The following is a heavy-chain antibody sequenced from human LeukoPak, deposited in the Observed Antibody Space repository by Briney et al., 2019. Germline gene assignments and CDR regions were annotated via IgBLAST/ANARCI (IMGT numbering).Heavy chain of an antibody. Sequence: SETLSLTCNVSGGSISNYYWTWIRQPAGRGLEWIGRIYSSGTTTYNPSLKSRVAMSVDTSRNQFSLKLSSVTTADTAVYYCARVSPIAVAGSSYYYAIDVWGQGTTVTVSS. CDR3: ARVSPIAVAGSSYYYAIDV. D-gene: IGHD6-19*01. CDR1: GGSISNYY. J-gene: IGHJ6*02. V-gene: IGHV4-4*07. CDR2: IYSSGTT.